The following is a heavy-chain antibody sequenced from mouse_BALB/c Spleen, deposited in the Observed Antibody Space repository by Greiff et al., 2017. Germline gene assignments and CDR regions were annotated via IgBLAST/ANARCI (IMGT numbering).Heavy chain of an antibody. CDR2: ISSGSSTI. D-gene: IGHD2-3*01. J-gene: IGHJ4*01. CDR3: ARDGNGYYGYAMDY. Sequence: EVKLMESGGGLVQPGGSRKLSCAASGFTFSSFGMHWVRQAPEKGLEWVAYISSGSSTIYYADTVKGRFTISRDNPKNTLFLQMTSLRFEDTAMYYCARDGNGYYGYAMDYWGQGTSVTVSS. CDR1: GFTFSSFG. V-gene: IGHV5-17*02.